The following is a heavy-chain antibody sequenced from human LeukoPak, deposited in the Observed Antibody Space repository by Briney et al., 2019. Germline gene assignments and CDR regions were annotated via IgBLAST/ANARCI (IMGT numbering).Heavy chain of an antibody. CDR3: ARDNGSGSLFWFDP. J-gene: IGHJ5*02. V-gene: IGHV1-2*04. CDR2: INPNSGGT. D-gene: IGHD3-10*01. Sequence: ASVKVSCKASGYTFTGYYMHWVRQAPGQGLERMGWINPNSGGTNYAQKFQGWVTMTRDTSISTAYIELSRLRSDDTAVYYCARDNGSGSLFWFDPWGQGTLVTVSS. CDR1: GYTFTGYY.